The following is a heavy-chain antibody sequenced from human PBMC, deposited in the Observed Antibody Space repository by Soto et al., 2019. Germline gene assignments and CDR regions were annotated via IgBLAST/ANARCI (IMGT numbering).Heavy chain of an antibody. Sequence: ASVKVSCKASGYTFTSYGISWVRQAPGQGLEWMGWISAYNGNTNYAQKLQGRVTMTTDTSTSTAYMELRSLRSDDTAVYYCARMYYDFWSGYTYDPNWFDPWGQGTLVTVSS. V-gene: IGHV1-18*01. CDR1: GYTFTSYG. CDR2: ISAYNGNT. J-gene: IGHJ5*02. D-gene: IGHD3-3*01. CDR3: ARMYYDFWSGYTYDPNWFDP.